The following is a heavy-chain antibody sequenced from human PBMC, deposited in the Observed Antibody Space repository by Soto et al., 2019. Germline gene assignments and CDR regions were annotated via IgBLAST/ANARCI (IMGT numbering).Heavy chain of an antibody. CDR1: GSTFTSYA. D-gene: IGHD3-9*01. Sequence: QVQLVQSGAEVKKPGASVKVSCKASGSTFTSYAMHWVRQSPGQRLEWMGWINAGNGNTKYSQKFQGRVNITRDTSASTVYMELSRLRSENTAVYYCARGSLRIFTGYPYHDAFDSWGQGTMVTVSS. CDR3: ARGSLRIFTGYPYHDAFDS. J-gene: IGHJ3*02. V-gene: IGHV1-3*01. CDR2: INAGNGNT.